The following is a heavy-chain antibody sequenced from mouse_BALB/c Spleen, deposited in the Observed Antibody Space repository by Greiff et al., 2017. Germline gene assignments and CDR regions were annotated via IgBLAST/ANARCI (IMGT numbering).Heavy chain of an antibody. CDR2: ISNGGGST. D-gene: IGHD2-14*01. J-gene: IGHJ4*01. Sequence: EVKLMESGGGLVQPGGSLKLSCAASGFTFSSYTMSWVRQTPEKRLEWVAYISNGGGSTYYPDTVKGRFTISRDNAKNTLYLQMSSLKSEDTAMYYCARGGYRYDGNAMDYWGQGTSVTVSS. CDR1: GFTFSSYT. CDR3: ARGGYRYDGNAMDY. V-gene: IGHV5-12-2*01.